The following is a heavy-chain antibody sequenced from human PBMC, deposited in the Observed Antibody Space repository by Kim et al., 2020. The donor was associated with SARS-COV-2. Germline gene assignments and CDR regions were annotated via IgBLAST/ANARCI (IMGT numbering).Heavy chain of an antibody. D-gene: IGHD2-15*01. CDR3: ARSGGYCSGGSCYFPAMVKSAYAFDI. CDR1: GGSISSYY. Sequence: SETLSLTCTVSGGSISSYYWSWIRQPPGKGLVWIGYIYYSGRTNYNPSLKSRVTISVDTSKNQFSLKLSSVTAADTAVYYCARSGGYCSGGSCYFPAMVKSAYAFDIWGQGTMVTASS. J-gene: IGHJ3*02. V-gene: IGHV4-59*08. CDR2: IYYSGRT.